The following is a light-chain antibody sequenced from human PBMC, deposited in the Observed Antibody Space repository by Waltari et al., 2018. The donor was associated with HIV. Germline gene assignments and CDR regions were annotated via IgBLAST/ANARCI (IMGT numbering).Light chain of an antibody. CDR2: GAS. J-gene: IGKJ1*01. CDR1: QSVSSN. Sequence: DIVMTQSPATLSVSQEERATLSCRASQSVSSNLAWYQQKPGQAPRLLIYGASTRATGIPARFSGSGSGTEFTLTISSLQSEDFAVYYCQLYNNWPRTFGQGTKVEIK. CDR3: QLYNNWPRT. V-gene: IGKV3-15*01.